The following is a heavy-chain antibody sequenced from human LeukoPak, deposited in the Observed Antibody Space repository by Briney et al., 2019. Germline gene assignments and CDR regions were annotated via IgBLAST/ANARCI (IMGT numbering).Heavy chain of an antibody. Sequence: GGSLRLSCAASGFTFSSYEMNWVRQAPGKGLEWVSYISRSGSTIYYADSVKGRFTISRDNSKNTLYLQMNSLRAEDTAVYYCAKVRYSSGWPEFDYWSQGTLVTVSS. CDR2: ISRSGSTI. CDR3: AKVRYSSGWPEFDY. D-gene: IGHD6-19*01. CDR1: GFTFSSYE. J-gene: IGHJ4*02. V-gene: IGHV3-48*03.